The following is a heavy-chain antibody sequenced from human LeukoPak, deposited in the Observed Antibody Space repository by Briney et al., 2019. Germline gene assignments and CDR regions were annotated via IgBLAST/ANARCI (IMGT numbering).Heavy chain of an antibody. J-gene: IGHJ4*02. CDR1: GYSFTKKW. CDR3: ARALIYDSSGYYLDY. D-gene: IGHD3-22*01. CDR2: IYPHDSDI. Sequence: GESLKISCKGSGYSFTKKWIGWVHQMPGKGLEWMGIIYPHDSDIRYSPSFQGQVTISVDKSISTAYLQWSSLKASDTAMYYCARALIYDSSGYYLDYWGQGTLVTVSS. V-gene: IGHV5-51*07.